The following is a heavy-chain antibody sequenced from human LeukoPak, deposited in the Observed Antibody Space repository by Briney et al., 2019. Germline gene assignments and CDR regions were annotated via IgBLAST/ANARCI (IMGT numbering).Heavy chain of an antibody. CDR2: ISAYNGNT. Sequence: ASVKVSCKASGYTFTSYGISWVRQAPGQGLEWMGWISAYNGNTNYAQKLQGRVTMTTDTSTSTAYMELRSLRSDDTAVYYCARWIAVAGTLEPRFYYYYGMDVWGQGTTVTVSS. D-gene: IGHD6-19*01. V-gene: IGHV1-18*01. J-gene: IGHJ6*02. CDR1: GYTFTSYG. CDR3: ARWIAVAGTLEPRFYYYYGMDV.